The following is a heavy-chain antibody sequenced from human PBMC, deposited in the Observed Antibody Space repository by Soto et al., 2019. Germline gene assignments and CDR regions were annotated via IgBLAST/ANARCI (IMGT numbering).Heavy chain of an antibody. CDR3: ARVSSGWHFDY. CDR2: INPVNGGT. Sequence: QVQLVQSGAEVKKPGASVKVSCKASGDAFNDHDYMHWVRQAPGQGPEGMGWINPVNGGTYYSQKLQGRVTMPRDTTISTDYMELRSPTSDDTAVYYCARVSSGWHFDYWGPGPLDAVSS. CDR1: GDAFNDHDY. V-gene: IGHV1-2*02. D-gene: IGHD6-19*01. J-gene: IGHJ4*02.